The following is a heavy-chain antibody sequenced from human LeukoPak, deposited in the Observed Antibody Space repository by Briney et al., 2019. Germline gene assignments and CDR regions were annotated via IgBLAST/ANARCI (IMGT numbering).Heavy chain of an antibody. CDR2: ISGSSNTI. CDR1: GFTFSAYS. Sequence: GGSLRLSCAASGFTFSAYSMNWVRQAPGKGLEWVSYISGSSNTIYYADSVKGRFNISRDNAKHSLYLQMNSLRDEDTAVYYCARRYNSGSDYWGQGTLVTVSS. V-gene: IGHV3-48*02. D-gene: IGHD6-19*01. J-gene: IGHJ4*02. CDR3: ARRYNSGSDY.